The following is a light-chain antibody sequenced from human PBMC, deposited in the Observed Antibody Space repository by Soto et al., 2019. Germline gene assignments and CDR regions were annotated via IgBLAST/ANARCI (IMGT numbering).Light chain of an antibody. CDR2: DAS. CDR3: QQRSNWPPYT. J-gene: IGKJ2*01. Sequence: EIVLTQSPATLSLSPGERATLSCRASQSVSSYLAWYQQKPGQAPRLLIYDASNSATGMPARFSGSGSGTDFTLTTSSREPEDFSVYYCQQRSNWPPYTFGQGTKVEIK. V-gene: IGKV3-11*01. CDR1: QSVSSY.